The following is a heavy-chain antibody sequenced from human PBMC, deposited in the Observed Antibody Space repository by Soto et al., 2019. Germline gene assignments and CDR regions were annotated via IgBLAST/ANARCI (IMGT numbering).Heavy chain of an antibody. V-gene: IGHV1-18*01. Sequence: QVQLVQSGAEVKTPGASVKVSCKASGYTFANYGFTWVRQAPGQGLEWMGWISSRDGSTNYAQKLWGRVTMTTDTPTSTTYMELRSRRSDDTAVYYCARALLHNVVVPDFEYWGQGTLVTVSS. CDR3: ARALLHNVVVPDFEY. CDR1: GYTFANYG. CDR2: ISSRDGST. D-gene: IGHD2-21*01. J-gene: IGHJ4*02.